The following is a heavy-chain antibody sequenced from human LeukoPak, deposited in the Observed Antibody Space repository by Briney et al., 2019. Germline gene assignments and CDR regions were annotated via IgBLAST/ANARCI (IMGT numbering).Heavy chain of an antibody. CDR1: GGSISSGGYY. CDR2: IYYSGST. V-gene: IGHV4-31*03. CDR3: ARVNSAMVRGVITNFDY. J-gene: IGHJ4*02. Sequence: PSETLSLTCTVSGGSISSGGYYWSWIRHHPGKGLEWIGYIYYSGSTYYNPSLKSRVTISVDTSKNQFSLKLSSVTAADTAVYYCARVNSAMVRGVITNFDYWGQGTLVTVSS. D-gene: IGHD3-10*01.